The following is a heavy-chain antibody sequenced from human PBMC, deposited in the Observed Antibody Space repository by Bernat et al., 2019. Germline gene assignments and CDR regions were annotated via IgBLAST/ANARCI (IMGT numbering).Heavy chain of an antibody. Sequence: LVESGGGVVQPGRSLRLSCAASGFTFSSYAMHRVRQAPGKGLERVAVISYDGSNKYYADSVKGRFTISRDNSKNTLYLQMNSLRAEDTAVYYCARERGYSGSMYDAFDIWGQGTMVTVSS. V-gene: IGHV3-30-3*01. CDR3: ARERGYSGSMYDAFDI. CDR2: ISYDGSNK. CDR1: GFTFSSYA. J-gene: IGHJ3*02. D-gene: IGHD1-26*01.